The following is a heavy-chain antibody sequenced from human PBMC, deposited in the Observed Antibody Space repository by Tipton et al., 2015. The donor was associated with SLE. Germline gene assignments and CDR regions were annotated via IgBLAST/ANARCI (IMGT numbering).Heavy chain of an antibody. V-gene: IGHV4-59*01. J-gene: IGHJ6*03. CDR3: ARSRDSSSYYYYYMDG. CDR2: IYYSGST. D-gene: IGHD6-13*01. Sequence: LRLSCTVSGGSISSYYWSWVRQPPGKGLEWIGFIYYSGSTDYNPSLKSRVTISVDTSKNQFSLKVSSVTAADTAVYYCARSRDSSSYYYYYMDGWGKGTTVTVSS. CDR1: GGSISSYY.